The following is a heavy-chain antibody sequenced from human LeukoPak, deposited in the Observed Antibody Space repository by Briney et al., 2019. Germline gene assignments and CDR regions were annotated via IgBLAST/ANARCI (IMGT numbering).Heavy chain of an antibody. V-gene: IGHV3-21*01. D-gene: IGHD5-24*01. CDR3: AADGYNYD. J-gene: IGHJ4*02. Sequence: GGSLRLSCVASGFSLSRFGMHWVRQAPGKGLEWVSSISSSSSYIYYADSVKGRFTISRDNAKNSLYLQMNSLRAEDTAVYYCAADGYNYDWGQGTLVTVSS. CDR2: ISSSSSYI. CDR1: GFSLSRFG.